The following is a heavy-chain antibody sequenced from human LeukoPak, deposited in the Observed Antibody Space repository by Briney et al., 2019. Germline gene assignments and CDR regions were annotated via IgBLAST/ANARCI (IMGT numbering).Heavy chain of an antibody. CDR3: ARDRGYDTFDY. V-gene: IGHV3-23*01. D-gene: IGHD3-9*01. Sequence: PGGSLRLSCAASGFTFSSSAMSWVRQVPGKGLEWVSGISASGGSTYYADSVRGRFTISRDNSKNTLYVQMNSLRVEDTAIYYCARDRGYDTFDYWGQGTLVSVSS. CDR2: ISASGGST. J-gene: IGHJ4*02. CDR1: GFTFSSSA.